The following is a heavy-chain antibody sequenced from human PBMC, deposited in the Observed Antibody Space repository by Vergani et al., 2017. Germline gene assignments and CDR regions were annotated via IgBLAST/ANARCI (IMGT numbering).Heavy chain of an antibody. CDR3: ASIARAPTRRNPPPDY. CDR1: GGSFSDYY. D-gene: IGHD3-16*02. Sequence: QVQLQEWGAGLLKTSETLSLTCGVSGGSFSDYYWSWIRQAPGMGLEWIGEVNHSGSTNYNPSLKRRVSISVDTSKNQFSLQLTSVTAADSALYFCASIARAPTRRNPPPDYWGQGILVTVSS. J-gene: IGHJ4*02. V-gene: IGHV4-34*01. CDR2: VNHSGST.